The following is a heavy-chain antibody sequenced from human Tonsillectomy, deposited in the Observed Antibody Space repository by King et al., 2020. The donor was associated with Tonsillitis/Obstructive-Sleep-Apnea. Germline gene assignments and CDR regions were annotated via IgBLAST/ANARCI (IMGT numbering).Heavy chain of an antibody. V-gene: IGHV3-53*01. CDR3: ARVHCSGGSCYSDWFDP. Sequence: VQLVESGGGLIQPGGSLRLSCAASGFTVSGNYMSWVRQAPGKGLEWVSVIYSDSSTYYADSVKGRFTISRDNSKNTLYLQNNSLRAEATAVYYCARVHCSGGSCYSDWFDPWGQGTLVTVSS. J-gene: IGHJ5*02. CDR2: IYSDSST. CDR1: GFTVSGNY. D-gene: IGHD2-15*01.